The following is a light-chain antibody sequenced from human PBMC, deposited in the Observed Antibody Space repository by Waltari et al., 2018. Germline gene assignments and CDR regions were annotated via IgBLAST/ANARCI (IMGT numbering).Light chain of an antibody. Sequence: QSVLTQPPSASGTPGQRVTISCSGSSSNIGYNSVSWFQQFPGTAPKLLIYSSTQRPSGVPDRFAGSKSGSSASLAISGLQSADEADYYCAAWDDSLKGVVFGGGTKLTVL. CDR2: SST. CDR1: SSNIGYNS. CDR3: AAWDDSLKGVV. J-gene: IGLJ2*01. V-gene: IGLV1-44*01.